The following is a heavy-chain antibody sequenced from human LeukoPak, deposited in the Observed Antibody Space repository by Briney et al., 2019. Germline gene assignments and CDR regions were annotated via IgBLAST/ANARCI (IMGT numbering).Heavy chain of an antibody. Sequence: PGGSLRLSCAASGSTVSTNYMSWVRQAPGKGLEWVSVIYSGGSTYYADSVKGRFTISRDNSKNTLYLQMNSLRAEDTAVYYCARGRGTYYFDYWGQGTLVTVSS. CDR1: GSTVSTNY. CDR2: IYSGGST. J-gene: IGHJ4*02. D-gene: IGHD3-10*01. V-gene: IGHV3-53*01. CDR3: ARGRGTYYFDY.